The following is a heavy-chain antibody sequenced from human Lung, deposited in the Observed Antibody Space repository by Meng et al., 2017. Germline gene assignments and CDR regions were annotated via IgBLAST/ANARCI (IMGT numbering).Heavy chain of an antibody. CDR1: GGSFSDYY. CDR3: ARGPTTMAHDFDY. Sequence: QVRLPQWGAGLLKPSEALSLPCVFSGGSFSDYYWSWIRQPPGKGLEWIGEINHSGSTNYNPSLESRATISVDTSQNNLSLKLSSVTAADSAVYYCARGPTTMAHDFDYWGQGTLVTVSS. D-gene: IGHD4-11*01. CDR2: INHSGST. J-gene: IGHJ4*02. V-gene: IGHV4-34*01.